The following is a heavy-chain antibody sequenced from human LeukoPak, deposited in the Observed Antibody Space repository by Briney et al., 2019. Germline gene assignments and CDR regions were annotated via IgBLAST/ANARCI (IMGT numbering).Heavy chain of an antibody. CDR2: ISTSGST. CDR3: ARLRGSEQLWSEDYCYYYMDV. CDR1: GGSISTYF. Sequence: SETLSLTCTVSGGSISTYFWTWIRQPPGKGLEWIGYISTSGSTNYNPSLKSRVTISVDTSKIQFSLKLSSVTAADTAVYYCARLRGSEQLWSEDYCYYYMDVWGKGTTVTVSS. D-gene: IGHD5-18*01. J-gene: IGHJ6*03. V-gene: IGHV4-4*09.